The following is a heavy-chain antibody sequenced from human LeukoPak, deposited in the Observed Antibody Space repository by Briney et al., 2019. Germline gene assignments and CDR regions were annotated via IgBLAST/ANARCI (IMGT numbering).Heavy chain of an antibody. V-gene: IGHV3-21*01. CDR1: GFTFSSYS. J-gene: IGHJ4*02. D-gene: IGHD3-22*01. Sequence: PGGSLRLSCAASGFTFSSYSMNWVRQAPGKGLEWVSSISSSSSYIYYADSVKGRFTISRDNAKNSLYLQMNSLRAEDTAVYYCARVPYYYDSSGCLFDYWGQGTLVTVSS. CDR3: ARVPYYYDSSGCLFDY. CDR2: ISSSSSYI.